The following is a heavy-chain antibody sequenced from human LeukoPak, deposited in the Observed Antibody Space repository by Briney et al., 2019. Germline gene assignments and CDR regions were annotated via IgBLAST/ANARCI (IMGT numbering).Heavy chain of an antibody. CDR3: ARGGHDSGGYYRYYFDY. CDR2: IYTSGST. V-gene: IGHV4-61*02. D-gene: IGHD3-22*01. J-gene: IGHJ4*02. CDR1: GGSISSGSYY. Sequence: SETLSLTCTVSGGSISSGSYYWSWIRQPAGKGLEWIGRIYTSGSTNYNPSLKSRVTISVDTFKNQFSLKLSSVTAADTALYYCARGGHDSGGYYRYYFDYWGQGSLVTVSS.